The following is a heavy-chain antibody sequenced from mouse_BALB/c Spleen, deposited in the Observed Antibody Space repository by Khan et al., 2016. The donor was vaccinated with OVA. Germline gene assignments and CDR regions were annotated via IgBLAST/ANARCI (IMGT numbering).Heavy chain of an antibody. CDR1: GYSFRNFG. CDR2: INTYTGEP. CDR3: ARSPYFSYTLAY. Sequence: QIQLVQSGPERKKPGETVKISCKASGYSFRNFGMNWVKEAPGKGLEWMGWINTYTGEPTYADDFKGRFAFSLETSASTAYLQISNLTNEDTATYFCARSPYFSYTLAYWGQGTSVTVSS. V-gene: IGHV9-3-1*01. J-gene: IGHJ4*01. D-gene: IGHD2-10*01.